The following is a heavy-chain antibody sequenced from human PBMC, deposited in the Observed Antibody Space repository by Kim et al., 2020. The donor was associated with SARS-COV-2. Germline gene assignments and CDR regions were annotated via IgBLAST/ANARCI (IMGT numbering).Heavy chain of an antibody. Sequence: IYYADYEKGRFTIYRDNAKNTLCLRMDSLRDENAAVYYCAREEKARAFDYWGQGTLVTVSS. CDR2: I. V-gene: IGHV3-48*02. CDR3: AREEKARAFDY. D-gene: IGHD6-6*01. J-gene: IGHJ4*02.